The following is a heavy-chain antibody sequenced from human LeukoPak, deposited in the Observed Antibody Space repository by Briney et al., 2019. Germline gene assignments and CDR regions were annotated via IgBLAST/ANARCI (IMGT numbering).Heavy chain of an antibody. CDR2: INPKSGFT. CDR1: GYTFSGSY. J-gene: IGHJ3*02. Sequence: GASVKVSCKASGYTFSGSYIHWVRQATGQGLEWMGWINPKSGFTNYAQNFQGRVTMTRDTSINTLYMYLTRLTSDDTAVYFCARSNGIYSWVGALDIWGQGTMVTVSS. D-gene: IGHD1-26*01. CDR3: ARSNGIYSWVGALDI. V-gene: IGHV1-2*02.